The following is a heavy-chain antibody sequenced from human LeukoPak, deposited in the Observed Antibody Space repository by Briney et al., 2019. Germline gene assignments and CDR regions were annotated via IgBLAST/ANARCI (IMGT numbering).Heavy chain of an antibody. D-gene: IGHD6-13*01. CDR2: INPSGGST. CDR3: ARAARIAAAGTGVPNY. V-gene: IGHV1-46*01. J-gene: IGHJ4*02. CDR1: GYTFTSYY. Sequence: EASVKVSCKASGYTFTSYYMHWVRQAPGQGLEWMGIINPSGGSTSYAQKFQGRVTMTRDTSTSTVYMELSSLRSEDTAVYYCARAARIAAAGTGVPNYWGQGTLVTVSS.